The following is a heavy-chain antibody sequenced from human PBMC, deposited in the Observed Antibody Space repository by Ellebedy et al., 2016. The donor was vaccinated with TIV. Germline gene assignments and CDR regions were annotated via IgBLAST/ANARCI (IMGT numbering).Heavy chain of an antibody. J-gene: IGHJ5*02. CDR3: ARRASYGDYAVQVNPWFDP. V-gene: IGHV3-7*01. D-gene: IGHD4-17*01. CDR2: IRQEGDEI. Sequence: GGSLRLSCAASGFNFSSYWMTWVRQAPGKGLEWVAKIRQEGDEIYYVESVKGRFTISRDNAKNSLFLQMNSLGVEDTAVYYCARRASYGDYAVQVNPWFDPWGQGTLVTVSS. CDR1: GFNFSSYW.